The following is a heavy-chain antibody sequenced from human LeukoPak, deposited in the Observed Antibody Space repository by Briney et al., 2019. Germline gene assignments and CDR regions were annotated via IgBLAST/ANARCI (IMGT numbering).Heavy chain of an antibody. V-gene: IGHV5-51*01. CDR2: IYPRDSDT. Sequence: GESLKISCKGSGFTFTNYWIGWVRQMPGKGLEWMGVIYPRDSDTRYSPSFQGQVTISADKSINTAYLQWSSLKASDTAMYYCARQEYCSGGSCYTWFDPWGQGTLVTVSS. J-gene: IGHJ5*02. D-gene: IGHD2-15*01. CDR1: GFTFTNYW. CDR3: ARQEYCSGGSCYTWFDP.